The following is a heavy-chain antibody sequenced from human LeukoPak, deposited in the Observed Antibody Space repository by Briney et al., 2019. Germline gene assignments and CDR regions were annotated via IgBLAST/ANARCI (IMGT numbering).Heavy chain of an antibody. CDR3: ARLPAGY. J-gene: IGHJ4*02. CDR2: IYYSGST. V-gene: IGHV4-59*08. CDR1: GGSISSYY. Sequence: SETLSPTCTVSGGSISSYYWSWIRQPPGKGLEWIGYIYYSGSTNYNPSLKSRVTISVDTSKNQFSLKLSSVTAADTAVYYCARLPAGYWGQGTLVTVSS.